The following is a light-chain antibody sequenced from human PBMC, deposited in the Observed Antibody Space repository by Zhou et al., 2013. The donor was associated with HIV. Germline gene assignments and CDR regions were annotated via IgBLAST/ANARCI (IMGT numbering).Light chain of an antibody. J-gene: IGKJ3*01. V-gene: IGKV1-39*01. CDR2: AAS. Sequence: DIQMTQSPSSLTASVGDRVTITCRASQGISSALAWYQQKPGKAPKLLIYAASTLQSGVPSRFSGSGSGTEFTLTISRLLPEDFATYYCQQSYSTPFTFGPGTKVDIK. CDR3: QQSYSTPFT. CDR1: QGISSA.